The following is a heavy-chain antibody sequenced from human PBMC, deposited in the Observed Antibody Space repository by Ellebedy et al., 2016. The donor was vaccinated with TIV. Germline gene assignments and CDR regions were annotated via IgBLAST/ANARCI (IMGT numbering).Heavy chain of an antibody. Sequence: MPGGSLRLSCAVSGGSISSTNWWSWVRQPPGKGLEWIGEIYHSGSTNYNPSLKSRATISIDKSKNQFSLKLTSVTAADTAVYYCARGDPSTPIHPWGQGMLVTVSS. V-gene: IGHV4-4*02. CDR2: IYHSGST. D-gene: IGHD3-16*01. CDR1: GGSISSTNW. J-gene: IGHJ5*02. CDR3: ARGDPSTPIHP.